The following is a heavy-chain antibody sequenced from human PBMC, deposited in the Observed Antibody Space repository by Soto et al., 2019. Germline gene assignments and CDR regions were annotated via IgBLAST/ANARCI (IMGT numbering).Heavy chain of an antibody. D-gene: IGHD3-10*01. Sequence: EIQLVESGGGLVQPGGSLRLSCVASGITFGNYWMHWARQVPGKGLVWVSHINGDGSSTKFADSVKGRFTISRDKAKNTLYLQMSALRVGDTAVYYCGRDRNGPIGWCQGTLVTVSS. CDR3: GRDRNGPIG. CDR1: GITFGNYW. J-gene: IGHJ4*02. CDR2: INGDGSST. V-gene: IGHV3-74*03.